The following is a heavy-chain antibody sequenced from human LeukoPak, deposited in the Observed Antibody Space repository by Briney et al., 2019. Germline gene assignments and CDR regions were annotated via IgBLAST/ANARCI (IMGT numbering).Heavy chain of an antibody. CDR1: AHSFTSYW. CDR3: ARVGQSAQWLVRSGFDY. CDR2: IYPGDSDT. Sequence: GESLKISCKGSAHSFTSYWIGWVRQMPGKGLEWMGIIYPGDSDTRYSPSFQGRVTISADKSISTAYLQWSSLKASDTAMYYCARVGQSAQWLVRSGFDYWGQGTLVTVSS. D-gene: IGHD6-19*01. V-gene: IGHV5-51*01. J-gene: IGHJ4*02.